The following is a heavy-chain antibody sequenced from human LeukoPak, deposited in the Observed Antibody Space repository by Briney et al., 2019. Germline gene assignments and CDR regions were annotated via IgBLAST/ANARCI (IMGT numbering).Heavy chain of an antibody. CDR2: ISGSGGST. CDR3: AKDGASSPLYSGY. D-gene: IGHD3-16*02. V-gene: IGHV3-23*01. Sequence: PGGSLRLSCATSGFTFSSYAMSWVRQAPGQGLEWVSGISGSGGSTYYSASVKGRFTVSRDNSKNTLYLQMNSLRAEDTAVYYCAKDGASSPLYSGYWGNGVPVTVSS. CDR1: GFTFSSYA. J-gene: IGHJ4*01.